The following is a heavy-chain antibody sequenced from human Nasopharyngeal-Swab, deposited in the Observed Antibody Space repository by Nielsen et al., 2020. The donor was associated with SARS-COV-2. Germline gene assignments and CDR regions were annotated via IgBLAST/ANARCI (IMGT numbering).Heavy chain of an antibody. CDR1: GGSISGFY. CDR2: ISDSGST. J-gene: IGHJ4*02. Sequence: SETLSLTCTVSGGSISGFYWSWIRQLPGKGLEWIGYISDSGSTIYNPSLGSRVTISVDTSKNQFSLRLSSVTTADMAVYYCTRGYGWYAYWGQGTLVTVSS. D-gene: IGHD6-19*01. V-gene: IGHV4-59*01. CDR3: TRGYGWYAY.